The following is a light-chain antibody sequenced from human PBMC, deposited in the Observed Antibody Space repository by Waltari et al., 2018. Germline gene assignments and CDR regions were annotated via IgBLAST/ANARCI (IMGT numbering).Light chain of an antibody. CDR2: DVT. CDR3: SSYTTSISYV. Sequence: QSALTQPASASGSPGQSLTISCTGTSSAIGVYNHFSWYQQHPGKAPKLMIYDVTNRPSGVSDRFSGSKSDYTASLTISGLQAEDEADYYCSSYTTSISYVFGTGTRVTVL. CDR1: SSAIGVYNH. V-gene: IGLV2-14*03. J-gene: IGLJ1*01.